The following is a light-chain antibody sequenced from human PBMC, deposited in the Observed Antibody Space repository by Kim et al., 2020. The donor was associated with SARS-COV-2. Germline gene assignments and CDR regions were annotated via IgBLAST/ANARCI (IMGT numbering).Light chain of an antibody. J-gene: IGLJ2*01. CDR1: KLGDKY. Sequence: VSPGQTARITCSGDKLGDKYVSWYQQKPGQSPVLVIYQDRKRPSGIPGRVSGSNSGNTATLTISRTQAMDEADYYCQAWDSTTVVFGGGTQLTVL. CDR2: QDR. CDR3: QAWDSTTVV. V-gene: IGLV3-1*01.